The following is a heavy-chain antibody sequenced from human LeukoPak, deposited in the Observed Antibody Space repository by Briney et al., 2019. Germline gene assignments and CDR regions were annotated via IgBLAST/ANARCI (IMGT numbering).Heavy chain of an antibody. V-gene: IGHV1-24*01. D-gene: IGHD3-3*01. CDR1: GYTLTELS. CDR3: ARACQVAVYGFWSGTENWFDP. J-gene: IGHJ5*02. CDR2: FDPEDGET. Sequence: ASVKVSCKVSGYTLTELSMHWVRQAPGKGLEWMGGFDPEDGETIYAQKFQGRVTMTEDTSTDTAYMELSSLRSEDTAVYYCARACQVAVYGFWSGTENWFDPWGQGTLVTVSS.